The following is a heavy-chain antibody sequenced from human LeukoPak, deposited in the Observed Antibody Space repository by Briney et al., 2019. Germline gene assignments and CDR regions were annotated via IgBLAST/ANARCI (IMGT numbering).Heavy chain of an antibody. V-gene: IGHV3-11*04. CDR3: ARGWKAFDI. D-gene: IGHD1-1*01. CDR1: GFTVSNNY. J-gene: IGHJ3*02. Sequence: PGGSLRLSCAASGFTVSNNYMNWVRQAPGKGLEWVSYISTSDSSIYYADSVKGRFTISRDNAKNSLYLQMNSLRAEDTAVYYCARGWKAFDIWGQGTMVTVSS. CDR2: ISTSDSSI.